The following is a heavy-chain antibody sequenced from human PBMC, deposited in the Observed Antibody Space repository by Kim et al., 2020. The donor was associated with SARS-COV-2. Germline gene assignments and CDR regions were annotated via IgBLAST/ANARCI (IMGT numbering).Heavy chain of an antibody. D-gene: IGHD4-17*01. CDR3: ARDGTEFGDYLEN. CDR2: VSSGGSIV. J-gene: IGHJ4*02. V-gene: IGHV3-48*02. CDR1: GLSLKGYT. Sequence: GGSLRLSCAASGLSLKGYTLNWVRQAPGKGLEWVSSVSSGGSIVYYADSVKGRFTISRNTAENSLFLQMNSLRDEDTAVYYCARDGTEFGDYLENWGQGTLVTVSS.